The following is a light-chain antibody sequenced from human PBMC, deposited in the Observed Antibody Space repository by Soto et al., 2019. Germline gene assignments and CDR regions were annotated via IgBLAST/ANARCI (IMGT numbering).Light chain of an antibody. J-gene: IGKJ1*01. Sequence: DIEMTQSPSTLFASGGDRVTMTCRASQSVRNWLAWYQQKPGEAPKLLIYDASALPRGVPSRFSGSGSGTKFTLTIASLQPDDFATYYCQQYETFSGTFGPGTKVDIK. CDR2: DAS. CDR1: QSVRNW. CDR3: QQYETFSGT. V-gene: IGKV1-5*01.